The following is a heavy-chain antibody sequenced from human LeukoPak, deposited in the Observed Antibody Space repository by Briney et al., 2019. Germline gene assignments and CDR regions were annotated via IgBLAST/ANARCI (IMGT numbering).Heavy chain of an antibody. D-gene: IGHD3-10*01. CDR3: AKDQWFGDRTDY. CDR2: IYYSGRT. V-gene: IGHV4-59*01. CDR1: GGSISSYY. J-gene: IGHJ4*02. Sequence: SETLSLTCSVSGGSISSYYWSWIRQPPGKGLEWIGYIYYSGRTNYNPSLKSRVTISVDTSKNQFSLTLSSVTAADTAVYYCAKDQWFGDRTDYWGQGTLVTVSS.